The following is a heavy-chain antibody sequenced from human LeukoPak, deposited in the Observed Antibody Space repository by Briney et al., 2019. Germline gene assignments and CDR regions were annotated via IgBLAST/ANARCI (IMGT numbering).Heavy chain of an antibody. CDR3: ARDGSGSYQSDYYYYMDV. CDR2: INPNSGGT. V-gene: IGHV1-2*02. J-gene: IGHJ6*03. D-gene: IGHD3-10*01. CDR1: GYTFTGYY. Sequence: ASVKVSFKASGYTFTGYYMHWVRQAPGQGREWMGWINPNSGGTNYAQKFQGRVTMTRNTSINTAYMELTSLRSEDTAVYYCARDGSGSYQSDYYYYMDVWGKGTTVTVSS.